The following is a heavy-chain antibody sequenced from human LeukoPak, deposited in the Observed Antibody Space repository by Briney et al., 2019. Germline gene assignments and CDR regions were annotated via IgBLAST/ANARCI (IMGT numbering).Heavy chain of an antibody. D-gene: IGHD2-2*01. CDR2: IYYSGST. Sequence: SETLSLTCTVSGGSISSYYWSWIRQPPGKGLEWIGYIYYSGSTNYNPSLKSRVTISVDTSKNQFSLKLSSVTAADTAVYYCARDNWDIVVVPAANSHYYYYYMDGWGKGTTVTVSS. CDR1: GGSISSYY. J-gene: IGHJ6*03. V-gene: IGHV4-59*01. CDR3: ARDNWDIVVVPAANSHYYYYYMDG.